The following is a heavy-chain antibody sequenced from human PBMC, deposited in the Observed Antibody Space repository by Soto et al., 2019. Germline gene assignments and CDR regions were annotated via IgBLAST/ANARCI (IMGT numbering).Heavy chain of an antibody. CDR3: ARPGSGYDVLTGQCFFYFHAVDV. J-gene: IGHJ6*02. V-gene: IGHV3-30*04. CDR1: GFLFNTYA. CDR2: ISYDARNT. D-gene: IGHD3-9*01. Sequence: PVGSPRLSCPSSGFLFNTYAMHLVRPAPAKGLEWVAVISYDARNTYYADSVKGRFTISRDNSKNALYLQMDSLRPEDTAVYYCARPGSGYDVLTGQCFFYFHAVDVWGQGTTVTVSS.